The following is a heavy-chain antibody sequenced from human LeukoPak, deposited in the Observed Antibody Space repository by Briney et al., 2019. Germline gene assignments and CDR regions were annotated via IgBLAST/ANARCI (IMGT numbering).Heavy chain of an antibody. D-gene: IGHD6-19*01. J-gene: IGHJ5*02. V-gene: IGHV4-30-2*01. Sequence: SETLSLTCTVSGGSISSGGYYWSWIRQPPGKGLEWIGYIYHSGSTYYNPSLKSRVTISVDRSKNQFSLKLSSVTAADTAVYYCARERDTVAAFNWFDPWGQGTLVTVSS. CDR3: ARERDTVAAFNWFDP. CDR1: GGSISSGGYY. CDR2: IYHSGST.